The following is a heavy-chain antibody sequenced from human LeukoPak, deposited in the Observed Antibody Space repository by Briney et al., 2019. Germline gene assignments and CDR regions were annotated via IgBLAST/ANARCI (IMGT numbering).Heavy chain of an antibody. CDR3: NVVVVPAAPIYYMDV. Sequence: TSETLSLTCTVSGGSISSSSYYWGWIRQPPGKGLEWIGSTYYSGSTYYNPSLKSRVTISVDTSKNQFSLKLSSVTAADTAVYYCNVVVVPAAPIYYMDVWGKGTTVTVSS. V-gene: IGHV4-39*01. CDR2: TYYSGST. D-gene: IGHD2-2*01. CDR1: GGSISSSSYY. J-gene: IGHJ6*03.